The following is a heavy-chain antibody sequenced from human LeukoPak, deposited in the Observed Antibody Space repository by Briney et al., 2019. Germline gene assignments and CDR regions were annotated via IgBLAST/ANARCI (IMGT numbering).Heavy chain of an antibody. CDR2: ISSAGSTI. J-gene: IGHJ4*02. Sequence: GGSLRLSCAASGFTFSNYNMNWVRQAPGKGLEWVSYISSAGSTIYYADSVEGRFTISRDSPKNTLFLQMNSLRAEDTAVYYCARDLSMSYSVDYWGQGTLVTVSS. CDR1: GFTFSNYN. V-gene: IGHV3-48*01. D-gene: IGHD2-21*01. CDR3: ARDLSMSYSVDY.